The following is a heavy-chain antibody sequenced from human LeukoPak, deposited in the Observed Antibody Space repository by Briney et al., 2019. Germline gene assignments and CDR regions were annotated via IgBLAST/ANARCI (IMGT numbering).Heavy chain of an antibody. CDR2: IYPGDSDT. J-gene: IGHJ3*02. V-gene: IGHV5-51*01. Sequence: GESLQISCQGSGYSFTSYWIGWVRQMPGKGLEWMGIIYPGDSDTRYSPSFQGQVTISADKSISTAYLQWSSLKASDTAMYYCASESVDDAFDIWGQGTMVTVSS. D-gene: IGHD5-12*01. CDR1: GYSFTSYW. CDR3: ASESVDDAFDI.